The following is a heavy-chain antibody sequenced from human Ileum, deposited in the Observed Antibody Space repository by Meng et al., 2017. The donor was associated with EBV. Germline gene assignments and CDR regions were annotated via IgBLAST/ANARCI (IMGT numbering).Heavy chain of an antibody. CDR1: GGSISSGGHS. V-gene: IGHV4-30-2*01. Sequence: QLHSRGCGSGLGNPSQTLSLTCAVSGGSISSGGHSWSWIRQPPGKGLEWIGDIQHSGSTYYNPSLKSRVTISVDRSRNQFSLKLSSVTAADTAVYYCARAHPVVYFFDYWGQGTLVTVSS. CDR2: IQHSGST. D-gene: IGHD4-23*01. J-gene: IGHJ4*02. CDR3: ARAHPVVYFFDY.